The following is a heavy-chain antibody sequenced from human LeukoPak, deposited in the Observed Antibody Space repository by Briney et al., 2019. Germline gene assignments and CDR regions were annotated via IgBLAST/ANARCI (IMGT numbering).Heavy chain of an antibody. D-gene: IGHD5-18*01. Sequence: SETLSLTCTVSGGSIGTYFWSWIRQPPGKGLEWIGYILYGGSTYYNPSLKSRVTISVDTSKNHFSLRLSSVTAADTAVYYCVRVYSYGFDYWGQGILVTVSS. CDR3: VRVYSYGFDY. V-gene: IGHV4-59*01. CDR2: ILYGGST. J-gene: IGHJ4*02. CDR1: GGSIGTYF.